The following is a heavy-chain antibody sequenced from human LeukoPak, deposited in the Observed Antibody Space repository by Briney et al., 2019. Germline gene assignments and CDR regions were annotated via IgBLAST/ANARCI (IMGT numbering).Heavy chain of an antibody. CDR1: GGTFSSYA. D-gene: IGHD6-6*01. J-gene: IGHJ4*02. V-gene: IGHV1-69*13. CDR3: AREGSPTFSYSSLMGRYYFDY. CDR2: IIPIFGTA. Sequence: ASVKVSCKASGGTFSSYAISWVRQAPGQGLEWMGGIIPIFGTANYAQKFQGRVTITADESTSTAYMELSSLRSEDTAVYYCAREGSPTFSYSSLMGRYYFDYWGQGTLVTVSS.